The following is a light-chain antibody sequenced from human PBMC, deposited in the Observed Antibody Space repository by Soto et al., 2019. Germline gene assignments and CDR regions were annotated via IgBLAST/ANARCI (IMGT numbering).Light chain of an antibody. CDR1: QAVSTW. CDR3: QQANSFPRT. Sequence: DIQMTPSPPFLFASLGGRVTLTFRASQAVSTWLAWYQQKPGDAPKLLIYAASTLQSGVPSRFSGSGSGTDFTLTIRSLQPEDFATYYCQQANSFPRTFGGGTKVDIK. J-gene: IGKJ4*01. V-gene: IGKV1-12*01. CDR2: AAS.